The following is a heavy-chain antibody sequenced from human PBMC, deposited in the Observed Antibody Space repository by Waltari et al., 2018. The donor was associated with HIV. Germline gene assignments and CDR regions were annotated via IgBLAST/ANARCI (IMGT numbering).Heavy chain of an antibody. Sequence: QVQLVQSGAEVKQPGASVKVSCKVSGYSLSDLSIHWVRQAPGSGLEWMGGFDPEEGETIYAQEFQGRVTLTEDTSTHTVYMELSGLTSEDTAVYYCARGIGSAAWYPFDNWGQGTLVTVSS. CDR2: FDPEEGET. CDR3: ARGIGSAAWYPFDN. D-gene: IGHD6-13*01. CDR1: GYSLSDLS. J-gene: IGHJ4*02. V-gene: IGHV1-24*01.